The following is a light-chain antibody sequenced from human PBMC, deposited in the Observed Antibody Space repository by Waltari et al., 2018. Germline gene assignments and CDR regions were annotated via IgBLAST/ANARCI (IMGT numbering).Light chain of an antibody. J-gene: IGLJ1*01. CDR3: SSFTSSNTYA. V-gene: IGLV2-14*03. Sequence: QSALTQPASVSGSPGQSITVSCTGTSSDVGGYNYISWYQQHPGKAPRLMIFDVSYRPSGVSDRFSGSKSGNTASLTISGLQTEDEADYYCSSFTSSNTYAFGSGTKVTVL. CDR1: SSDVGGYNY. CDR2: DVS.